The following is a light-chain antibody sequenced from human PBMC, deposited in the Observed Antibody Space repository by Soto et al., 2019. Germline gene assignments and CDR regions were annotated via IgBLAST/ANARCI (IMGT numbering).Light chain of an antibody. Sequence: EIVMTQSPSTLSVSPGGRATLSCRASQSISGALAWYQQKPGQAPRLLIYGASTRATSFPARFSGSGSGTDFTLTISSLQSEDFAVDYCQQYNNWPWTFGQGTKVEIK. CDR3: QQYNNWPWT. CDR2: GAS. J-gene: IGKJ1*01. CDR1: QSISGA. V-gene: IGKV3-15*01.